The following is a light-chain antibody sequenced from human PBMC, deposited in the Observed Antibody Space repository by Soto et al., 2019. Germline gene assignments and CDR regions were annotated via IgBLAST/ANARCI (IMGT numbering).Light chain of an antibody. CDR2: VAS. J-gene: IGKJ2*01. V-gene: IGKV3-20*01. CDR3: QQYGSSPYT. CDR1: QSVSSSY. Sequence: EIVLTQSPGTLSLSPGERATLSCRASQSVSSSYLAWYQQKPGQAPRLLIYVASSRAAGIPDRFSGSGSGTDFTLTISRLEPEDFAVYFCQQYGSSPYTFGQGTRLDSK.